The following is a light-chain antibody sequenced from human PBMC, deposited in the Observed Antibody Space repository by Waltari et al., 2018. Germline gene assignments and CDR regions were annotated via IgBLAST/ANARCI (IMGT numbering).Light chain of an antibody. CDR3: QQYYSTLMYT. CDR1: QSVLYSSNNKNY. Sequence: DIVMTQSPDSLAVSLGERATINCKSSQSVLYSSNNKNYLAWYQQKPGQPPKLLIYWASTLESGVPDRFSGGGSGTDFTLTISSLQAEDVAVYYCQQYYSTLMYTFGQGTKLEIK. CDR2: WAS. J-gene: IGKJ2*01. V-gene: IGKV4-1*01.